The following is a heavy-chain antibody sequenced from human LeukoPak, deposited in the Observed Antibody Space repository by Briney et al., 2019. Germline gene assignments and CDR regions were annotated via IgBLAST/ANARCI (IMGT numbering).Heavy chain of an antibody. CDR3: TRGLEWEPRDY. J-gene: IGHJ4*02. V-gene: IGHV3-23*01. CDR1: GFTFSSYG. CDR2: ISGSGGST. D-gene: IGHD1-26*01. Sequence: GGSLRLSCAASGFTFSSYGMSWVRQAPGKGLEWVSAISGSGGSTYYADSVKGRFTISRDNSKNTLYLQMNSLRAEDTAVYYCTRGLEWEPRDYWGQGTLVTVSS.